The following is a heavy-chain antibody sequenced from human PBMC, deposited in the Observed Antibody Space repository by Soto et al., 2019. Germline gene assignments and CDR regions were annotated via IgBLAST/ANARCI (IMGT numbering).Heavy chain of an antibody. CDR2: ISYDGSNK. CDR1: GFTFSSYG. J-gene: IGHJ4*02. CDR3: AKGPQYNWNYVPDY. Sequence: QVQLVESGGGVVQPGRSLRLSCAASGFTFSSYGMHWVRQAPGKGLEWVAVISYDGSNKYYADSVKGRFTISRDNSKNTLYLQMNSLRAEDTAVYYCAKGPQYNWNYVPDYWGQGTLVTVSS. V-gene: IGHV3-30*18. D-gene: IGHD1-7*01.